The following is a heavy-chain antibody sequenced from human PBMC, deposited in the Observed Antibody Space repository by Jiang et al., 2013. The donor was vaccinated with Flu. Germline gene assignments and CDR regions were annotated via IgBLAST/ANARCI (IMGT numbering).Heavy chain of an antibody. Sequence: SGAEVKKPGASVKVSCKASGYTFTSYDINWVRQATGQGLEWMGWMNPNSGNTGYAQKFQGRVTMTRNTSISTAYMELSSLRSEDTAVYYCARFGTIFGVVIPLLTDYWGQGTLVTVSS. CDR2: MNPNSGNT. V-gene: IGHV1-8*01. J-gene: IGHJ4*02. CDR3: ARFGTIFGVVIPLLTDY. D-gene: IGHD3-3*01. CDR1: GYTFTSYD.